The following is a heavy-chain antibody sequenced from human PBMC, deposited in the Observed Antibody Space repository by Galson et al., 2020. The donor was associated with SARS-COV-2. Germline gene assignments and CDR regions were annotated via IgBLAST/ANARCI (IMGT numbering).Heavy chain of an antibody. J-gene: IGHJ4*02. CDR2: ISYDGSNK. Sequence: GGSLRLSCAASGFTFSRYAMPWVRQAPGKGLEWVAVISYDGSNKYSGDSVKGRFTISRDNSKNTLYLQMNSLRAEDTAVYYCARADSGSYYGAGDYWGQGTLVTVSS. D-gene: IGHD1-26*01. V-gene: IGHV3-30*04. CDR3: ARADSGSYYGAGDY. CDR1: GFTFSRYA.